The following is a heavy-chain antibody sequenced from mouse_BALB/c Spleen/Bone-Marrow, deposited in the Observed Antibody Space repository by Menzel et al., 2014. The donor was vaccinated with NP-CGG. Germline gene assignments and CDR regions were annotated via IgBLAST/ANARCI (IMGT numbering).Heavy chain of an antibody. CDR2: ISSGGNYT. D-gene: IGHD2-2*01. J-gene: IGHJ3*01. CDR1: GFTFSSYA. CDR3: ARHGGYDAGAWFAY. V-gene: IGHV5-9-3*01. Sequence: EVQVVESGGGLVKPGGSLKLSCAASGFTFSSYAMSWVRQTPEKRLEWVATISSGGNYTYYPDSVKGRFSISRDNAKNSLYLQLGSLRSEDTAVYYCARHGGYDAGAWFAYWGQGTLVTVSA.